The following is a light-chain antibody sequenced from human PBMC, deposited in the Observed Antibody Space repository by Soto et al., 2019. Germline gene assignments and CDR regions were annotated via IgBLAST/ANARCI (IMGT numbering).Light chain of an antibody. CDR2: SNN. J-gene: IGLJ2*01. Sequence: QSVLTQPPSVSGTPGQRVNMSCSGSSSNIGSKSVSWYQHLPQTAHKLLIYSNNQRPSGVPGRFSGSKSGTSASLAISGLQSDDETQYYCAAWDDSLNVLVFGGGTKLTVL. CDR1: SSNIGSKS. CDR3: AAWDDSLNVLV. V-gene: IGLV1-44*01.